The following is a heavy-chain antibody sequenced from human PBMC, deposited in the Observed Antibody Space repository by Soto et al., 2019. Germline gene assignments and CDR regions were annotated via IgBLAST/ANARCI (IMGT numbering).Heavy chain of an antibody. Sequence: AGGSLRLSCAASGFTFSSYAMHWVRQAPGKGLEWVAVISYDGSNKYYADSVKGRFTISRDNSKNTLYLQMNSLRAEDTAVYYCARDSSSSWYYFDYWGQGTLVTVSS. CDR2: ISYDGSNK. J-gene: IGHJ4*02. CDR1: GFTFSSYA. D-gene: IGHD6-13*01. CDR3: ARDSSSSWYYFDY. V-gene: IGHV3-30-3*01.